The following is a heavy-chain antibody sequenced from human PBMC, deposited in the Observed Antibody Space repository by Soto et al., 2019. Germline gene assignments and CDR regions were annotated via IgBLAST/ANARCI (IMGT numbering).Heavy chain of an antibody. CDR3: ARDRLEGYSSSYYYYYYGMDV. J-gene: IGHJ6*02. D-gene: IGHD6-6*01. CDR1: GYTFTGYY. CDR2: INPNSGGT. Sequence: ASVKVSCKASGYTFTGYYMHWGRQAPGQGLEWMGWINPNSGGTNYAQKFQGWVTMTRDTSISTAYMELSRLRSDDTAVYYCARDRLEGYSSSYYYYYYGMDVWGQGTTVTV. V-gene: IGHV1-2*04.